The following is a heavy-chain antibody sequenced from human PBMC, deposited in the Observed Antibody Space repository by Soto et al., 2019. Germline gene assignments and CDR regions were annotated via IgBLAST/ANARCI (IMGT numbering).Heavy chain of an antibody. J-gene: IGHJ5*02. CDR2: ISAYNGNT. CDR3: ARGLESYYDFWRGYFDKGWFDP. D-gene: IGHD3-3*01. V-gene: IGHV1-18*01. CDR1: GDTFTSYG. Sequence: AWVKVSCTASGDTFTSYGISWVRQAPGQGLEWMGWISAYNGNTNYAQKLQGRGTMTTDTSASTAYMELRSLRSDDTAVYYCARGLESYYDFWRGYFDKGWFDPWGQGTLVTVSS.